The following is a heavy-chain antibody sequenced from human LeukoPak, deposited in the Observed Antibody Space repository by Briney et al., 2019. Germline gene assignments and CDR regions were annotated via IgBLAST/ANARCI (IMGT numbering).Heavy chain of an antibody. CDR1: GGSISSGDYY. D-gene: IGHD3-22*01. V-gene: IGHV4-30-4*01. J-gene: IGHJ5*02. CDR3: ARPYYYDSRIDP. Sequence: KTSETLSLTCTVSGGSISSGDYYWSWIRQPPGKGLEWIAYMYYSGSTYYNPSLKSRVTMSADTSKNQLSLKLSSVTAADTAVYYRARPYYYDSRIDPWGQGILVTVSS. CDR2: MYYSGST.